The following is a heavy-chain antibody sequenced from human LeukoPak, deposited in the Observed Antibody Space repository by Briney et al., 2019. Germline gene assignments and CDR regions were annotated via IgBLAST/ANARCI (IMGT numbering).Heavy chain of an antibody. CDR2: IYYSGST. V-gene: IGHV4-59*01. D-gene: IGHD6-13*01. Sequence: PSQTLSLTCTVSGGSISSYYWSWIRQPPGKGLEWIGYIYYSGSTNYNPSLKSRVTISVDTSKNQFSLKLSSVTAADTAVYYCATDSSSWYAHGYYYYYMDVWGKGTTVTVSS. CDR3: ATDSSSWYAHGYYYYYMDV. CDR1: GGSISSYY. J-gene: IGHJ6*03.